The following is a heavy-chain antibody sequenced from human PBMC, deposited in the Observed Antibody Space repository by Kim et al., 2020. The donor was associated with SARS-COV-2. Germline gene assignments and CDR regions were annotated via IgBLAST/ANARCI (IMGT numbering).Heavy chain of an antibody. J-gene: IGHJ4*02. D-gene: IGHD3-22*01. Sequence: GGSLRLSCAASGFTFSDYYMSWIRQAPGKGLEWVSYISSSGSTIYYADSVKGRFTISRDNAKNSLYLQMNSLRAEDTAVYYCASGSYDSSGYWSEEGHPTDYWGQGTLVTVSS. V-gene: IGHV3-11*04. CDR1: GFTFSDYY. CDR3: ASGSYDSSGYWSEEGHPTDY. CDR2: ISSSGSTI.